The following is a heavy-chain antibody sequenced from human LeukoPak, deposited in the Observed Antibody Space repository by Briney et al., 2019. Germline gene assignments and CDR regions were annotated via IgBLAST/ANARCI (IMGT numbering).Heavy chain of an antibody. CDR1: GFTFSSYS. CDR3: AKSHSSGWAYYYGMDV. V-gene: IGHV3-9*01. CDR2: ISWNSGSI. Sequence: GGSLRLSCAASGFTFSSYSMNWVRQAPGKGLEWVSGISWNSGSIGYADSVKGRFTISRDNAKNSLYLQMNSLRAEDTALYYCAKSHSSGWAYYYGMDVWGQGTTVTVSS. J-gene: IGHJ6*02. D-gene: IGHD6-19*01.